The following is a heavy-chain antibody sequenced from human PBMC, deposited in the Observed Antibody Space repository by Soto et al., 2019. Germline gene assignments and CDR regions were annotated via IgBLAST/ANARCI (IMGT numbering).Heavy chain of an antibody. Sequence: QITLKESGPTLVKPTQSLTLTCSCSGLSLRSSGVGVGWIRQPPGKALEWLALIYWDDDKRYSPSLKSRLSISKDTSKSQVVLEITNMDPVDTATYYCAHSSTVTSNTFDIWGQGTMVTVSS. V-gene: IGHV2-5*02. CDR1: GLSLRSSGVG. D-gene: IGHD4-17*01. CDR2: IYWDDDK. CDR3: AHSSTVTSNTFDI. J-gene: IGHJ3*02.